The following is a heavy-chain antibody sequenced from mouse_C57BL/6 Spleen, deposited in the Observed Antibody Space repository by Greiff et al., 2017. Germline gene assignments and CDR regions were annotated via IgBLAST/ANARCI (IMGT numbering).Heavy chain of an antibody. V-gene: IGHV1-9*01. CDR3: ARPHGSSYGGYFDV. J-gene: IGHJ1*03. D-gene: IGHD1-1*01. Sequence: QVQLQQSGAELMKPGASVKLSCKATGYTFTGYWIEWVKQRPGHGLEWIGEILPGSGSTNYNEKFKGKATFTADTSSNTAYMQLSSLTTEDSAIYYCARPHGSSYGGYFDVWGTGTTVTVSS. CDR1: GYTFTGYW. CDR2: ILPGSGST.